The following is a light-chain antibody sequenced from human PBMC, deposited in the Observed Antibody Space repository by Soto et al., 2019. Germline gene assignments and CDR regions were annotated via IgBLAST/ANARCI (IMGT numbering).Light chain of an antibody. J-gene: IGKJ5*01. CDR1: QSISSY. CDR3: QQSYSSPCT. Sequence: DIKMTQSPSTLSGSVGDRVTITCRASQSISSYLNWYQQKPGKAPKLLIYAASSLQSGVPSRFSGSGSGTDFTLTISSLQPEDFATYYCQQSYSSPCTFGQGTRLEI. CDR2: AAS. V-gene: IGKV1-39*01.